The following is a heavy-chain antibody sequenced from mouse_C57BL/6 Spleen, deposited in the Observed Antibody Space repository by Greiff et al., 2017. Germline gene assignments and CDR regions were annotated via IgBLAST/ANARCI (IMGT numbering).Heavy chain of an antibody. CDR1: GFSLTSYG. Sequence: QVQLQQSGPGLVQPSQSLSITCTVSGFSLTSYGVHWVRQSPGKGLEWLGVIWRGGSTDYNAAFMSRLSITKDNSKSQVFFKMNSLQADDTAIYYCAKPYDGYYYAMDCWGQGTSVTVSS. CDR3: AKPYDGYYYAMDC. D-gene: IGHD2-3*01. CDR2: IWRGGST. V-gene: IGHV2-5*01. J-gene: IGHJ4*01.